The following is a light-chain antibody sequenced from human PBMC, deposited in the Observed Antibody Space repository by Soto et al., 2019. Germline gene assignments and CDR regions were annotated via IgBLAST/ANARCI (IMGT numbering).Light chain of an antibody. J-gene: IGKJ2*01. CDR3: LQTYSSPPYT. CDR1: QTIRSD. CDR2: SAS. Sequence: DIQMTQPPSSLSASVGDRVTITCRASQTIRSDLSWYQQNAGKAPKLLIYSASTLQSGVPSSFSGSGSGTEFTLTISSLRSEDFATYYCLQTYSSPPYTFGQGTKVDIK. V-gene: IGKV1-39*01.